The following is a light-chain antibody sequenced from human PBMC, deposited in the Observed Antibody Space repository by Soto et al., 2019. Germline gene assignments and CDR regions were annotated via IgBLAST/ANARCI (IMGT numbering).Light chain of an antibody. CDR3: QQIHSTSSYT. CDR2: AAS. CDR1: QNIRNY. Sequence: DSQMTQSPSSLSASVGYRVTIICRASQNIRNYLNWYQQRPGNPPNPLVYAASNLRGGVPSRFSGSGSGTVFTLTINSLQPEDFASYYCQQIHSTSSYTFGQGTK. J-gene: IGKJ2*01. V-gene: IGKV1-39*01.